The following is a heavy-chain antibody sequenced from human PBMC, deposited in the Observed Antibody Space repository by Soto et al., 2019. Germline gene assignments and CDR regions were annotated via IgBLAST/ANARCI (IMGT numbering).Heavy chain of an antibody. J-gene: IGHJ5*02. CDR3: ARDDLNWFDP. Sequence: EVQLVESGGGLVKPGGSLRLSCAASGFTFSSYSMNWVRQAPGKGLEWVSSISSSSSYIYYADSVEGRFTISRDNAKNSLYLQMNSLRAEDTAVYYCARDDLNWFDPWGQGTLVTVSS. V-gene: IGHV3-21*01. CDR1: GFTFSSYS. CDR2: ISSSSSYI.